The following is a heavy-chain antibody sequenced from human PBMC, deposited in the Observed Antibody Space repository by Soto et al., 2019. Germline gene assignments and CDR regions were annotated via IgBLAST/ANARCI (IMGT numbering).Heavy chain of an antibody. CDR2: IDWDDDK. Sequence: SGPTLVNPTQTLTLTCTFSGFSLSTSGMCVSWIRQPPGKALEWLARIDWDDDKYYSTSLKTRLTISKDTSKNQVVLTMTNMDPVDTATYYCARIRTGYIVGATTDYYGMDVWGQGTTVTVSS. D-gene: IGHD1-26*01. CDR1: GFSLSTSGMC. V-gene: IGHV2-70*11. CDR3: ARIRTGYIVGATTDYYGMDV. J-gene: IGHJ6*02.